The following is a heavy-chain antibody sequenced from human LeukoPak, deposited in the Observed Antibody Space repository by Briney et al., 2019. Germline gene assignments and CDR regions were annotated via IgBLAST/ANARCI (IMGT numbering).Heavy chain of an antibody. CDR3: ARDGQYSGYAPFGYYFDY. Sequence: ASVKVSCKASGYTFSSYGISWVRQAPGQGLEWMGWISAYNGNTNYAQKFQGRVTITADESTSTAYMELSSLRSEDTAVYYCARDGQYSGYAPFGYYFDYWGQGTLVTVSS. CDR1: GYTFSSYG. V-gene: IGHV1-18*01. J-gene: IGHJ4*02. CDR2: ISAYNGNT. D-gene: IGHD5-12*01.